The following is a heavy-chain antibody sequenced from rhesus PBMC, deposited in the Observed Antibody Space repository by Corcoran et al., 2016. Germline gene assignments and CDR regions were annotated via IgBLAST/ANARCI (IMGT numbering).Heavy chain of an antibody. D-gene: IGHD4-29*01. CDR3: ARADYGIDY. V-gene: IGHV3-136*01. J-gene: IGHJ4*01. CDR2: IRYTGKTI. Sequence: EVQLVESGGGWVQAGGSVRLSCAAAGFTFSSYDIIGARQAPGNGLEWVAYIRYTGKTIYYADSVKGRFTVSRENAKNTLFLQMDGLRSEDTAVYYCARADYGIDYWGQGVLVTVSS. CDR1: GFTFSSYD.